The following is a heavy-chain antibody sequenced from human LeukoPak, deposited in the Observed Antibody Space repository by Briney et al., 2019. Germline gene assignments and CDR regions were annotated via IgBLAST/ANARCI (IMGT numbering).Heavy chain of an antibody. CDR3: ATGRRGWYGQYNWFDP. CDR1: GYTLTELS. Sequence: ASVKVSCKVSGYTLTELSMHWVRQAPGKGLEWMGGFDPEDGETIYAQKFQGRVTMTEDTSTDTAYMELSSLRSEDTAVYYCATGRRGWYGQYNWFDPWGQGTLVTVSS. J-gene: IGHJ5*02. D-gene: IGHD6-19*01. V-gene: IGHV1-24*01. CDR2: FDPEDGET.